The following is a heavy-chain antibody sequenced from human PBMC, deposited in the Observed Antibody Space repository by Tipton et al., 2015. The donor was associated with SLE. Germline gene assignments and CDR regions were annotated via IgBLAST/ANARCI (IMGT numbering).Heavy chain of an antibody. V-gene: IGHV4-39*07. CDR1: GGSISSSSYY. CDR2: IYYSGST. D-gene: IGHD3-16*01. J-gene: IGHJ2*01. CDR3: ARGSSSSLWGWYFDL. Sequence: TLSLTCTVSGGSISSSSYYWGWIRQPPGKGLEWIGSIYYSGSTNYNPSLKSRVTISVDTSKNQFSLKLSSVTAADTAVYYCARGSSSSLWGWYFDLWGRGTLVTVSS.